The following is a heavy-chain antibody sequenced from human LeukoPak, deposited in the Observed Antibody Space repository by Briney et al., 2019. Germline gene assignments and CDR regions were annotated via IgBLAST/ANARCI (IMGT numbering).Heavy chain of an antibody. Sequence: SETLSPTCTVSGGSISSYYWSWIRQPPGKGLEWIGYIYYSGSTNYNPSLKSRVTVSVDTSKNQFSLKLSSVTAADTAVYYCARGGTRHYFQHWGQGTLVTVSS. CDR1: GGSISSYY. V-gene: IGHV4-59*01. D-gene: IGHD2-2*01. CDR3: ARGGTRHYFQH. J-gene: IGHJ1*01. CDR2: IYYSGST.